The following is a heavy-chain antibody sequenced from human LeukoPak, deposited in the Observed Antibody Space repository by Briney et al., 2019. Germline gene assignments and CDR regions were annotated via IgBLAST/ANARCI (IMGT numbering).Heavy chain of an antibody. CDR2: ISVIGSI. CDR1: GGSISSYY. D-gene: IGHD2/OR15-2a*01. Sequence: PSETLSLTCTVSGGSISSYYWSWIRQPPGKGLEWIEYISVIGSINYNPSLKSRVTISLDTSKNQFSLKLSSVTAADTAVYYCAGHHPRNTVDFWGQGTLVTVSS. J-gene: IGHJ4*02. CDR3: AGHHPRNTVDF. V-gene: IGHV4-59*08.